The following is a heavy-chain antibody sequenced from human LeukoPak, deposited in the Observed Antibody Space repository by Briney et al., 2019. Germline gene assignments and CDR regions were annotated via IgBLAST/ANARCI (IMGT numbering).Heavy chain of an antibody. Sequence: GGSLRLSRAASGFTVSCNYMSWVRQAPGKGLAWVLVIYTGGSTYYGDSVKGRFTISRDNSKHTLYLQMNSLRAEDTAVYYCARGGSSRPFDYWDQGTLVTVSS. D-gene: IGHD6-13*01. J-gene: IGHJ4*02. CDR2: IYTGGST. CDR3: ARGGSSRPFDY. V-gene: IGHV3-53*01. CDR1: GFTVSCNY.